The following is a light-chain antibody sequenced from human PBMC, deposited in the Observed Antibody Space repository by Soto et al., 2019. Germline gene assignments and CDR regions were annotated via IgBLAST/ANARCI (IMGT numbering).Light chain of an antibody. CDR2: TAS. J-gene: IGKJ1*01. CDR1: QPIRKW. CDR3: QQFDSAPWT. V-gene: IGKV1-5*03. Sequence: DVQMTQSPSTLSASVGDRVSITCRASQPIRKWLAWYQQNPGRVPKLLIYTASSLESGVPSRFSGSDSGTEFTLTISSLQPDVFATYYCQQFDSAPWTFGLGTTVDIK.